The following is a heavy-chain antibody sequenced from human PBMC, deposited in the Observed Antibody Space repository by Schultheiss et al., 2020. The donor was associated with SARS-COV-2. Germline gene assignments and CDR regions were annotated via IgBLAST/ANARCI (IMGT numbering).Heavy chain of an antibody. J-gene: IGHJ4*02. CDR1: GGSISSYY. CDR2: IYYSGST. D-gene: IGHD1-26*01. V-gene: IGHV4-59*08. Sequence: SETLSLTCAVSGGSISSYYWSWIRQPPGKGLEWIGYIYYSGSTYYNPSLKSRVTISVDTSKNQFSLKLSSVSAADTAVYYCARVSYGLRGGGFDYWGQGTLVTVSS. CDR3: ARVSYGLRGGGFDY.